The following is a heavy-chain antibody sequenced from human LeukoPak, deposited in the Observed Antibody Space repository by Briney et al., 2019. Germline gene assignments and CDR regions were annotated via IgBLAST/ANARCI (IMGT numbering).Heavy chain of an antibody. D-gene: IGHD5-18*01. Sequence: SVKVPCKASGGTFSSYAISWVRQAPGQGIEWMGRIIPIFGIANYAQKFQGRVTITADKSTSTAYMELSSLRSEDTAVYYCARDSGYSYGYYFDYWGQGTLVTVSS. V-gene: IGHV1-69*04. CDR3: ARDSGYSYGYYFDY. CDR1: GGTFSSYA. J-gene: IGHJ4*02. CDR2: IIPIFGIA.